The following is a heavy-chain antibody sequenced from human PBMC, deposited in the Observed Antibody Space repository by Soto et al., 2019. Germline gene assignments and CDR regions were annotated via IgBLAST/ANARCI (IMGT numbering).Heavy chain of an antibody. Sequence: EVPLAESGGGMVQPGGSLRLSCVASGFTFSSYDMHWVRQAPGKGLEYVSYISSNGGTTYYGNSVKGRFTISRDNSKNTLYLQMGSLRAEDMAVYYCVRRVSGNYDYWGQGTLVTVSS. CDR1: GFTFSSYD. CDR3: VRRVSGNYDY. D-gene: IGHD1-7*01. V-gene: IGHV3-64*01. J-gene: IGHJ4*02. CDR2: ISSNGGTT.